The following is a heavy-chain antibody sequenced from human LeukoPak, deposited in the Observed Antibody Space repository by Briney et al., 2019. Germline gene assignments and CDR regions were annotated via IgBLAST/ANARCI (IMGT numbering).Heavy chain of an antibody. J-gene: IGHJ5*02. CDR1: GHSVSGGSAG. CDR3: TGGGLVRGTLHWFDP. D-gene: IGHD3-10*01. V-gene: IGHV6-1*01. Sequence: SQTLSLTCAISGHSVSGGSAGWNWIRQSPSRGLEWLGRIYYRFKWYSDYAISLKSRITINPDTSRNQFSLQLNSVTHDDTAVYYCTGGGLVRGTLHWFDPWGQGTLVTVSS. CDR2: IYYRFKWYS.